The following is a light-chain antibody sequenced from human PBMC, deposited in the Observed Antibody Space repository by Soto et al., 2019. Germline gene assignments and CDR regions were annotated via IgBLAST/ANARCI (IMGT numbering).Light chain of an antibody. V-gene: IGKV3-20*01. CDR2: GAS. CDR3: QQYVSSPWT. J-gene: IGKJ1*01. CDR1: QTVSGSN. Sequence: EIVLTQSPGTLSLSPGERATLSCRASQTVSGSNLAWYQQRPGQAPKVLIYGASSRATGIPDRFSGNGSGNDFTLIISRLEPEDFAVYCFQQYVSSPWTFGQGTKVDI.